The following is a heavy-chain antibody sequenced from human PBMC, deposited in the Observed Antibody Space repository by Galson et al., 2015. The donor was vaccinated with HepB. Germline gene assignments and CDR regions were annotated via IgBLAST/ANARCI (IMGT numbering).Heavy chain of an antibody. CDR2: ISYDGSKK. D-gene: IGHD3-22*01. CDR3: ARDRFDSSPGMDV. Sequence: SLRLSCAASGFTFRSFTIHWVRQAPGKGLEWVAVISYDGSKKNYADSVEGRFTISRDNSKNTLDLQMNSLRPEDTAVYYCARDRFDSSPGMDVWGQGTTVTVSS. V-gene: IGHV3-30-3*01. J-gene: IGHJ6*02. CDR1: GFTFRSFT.